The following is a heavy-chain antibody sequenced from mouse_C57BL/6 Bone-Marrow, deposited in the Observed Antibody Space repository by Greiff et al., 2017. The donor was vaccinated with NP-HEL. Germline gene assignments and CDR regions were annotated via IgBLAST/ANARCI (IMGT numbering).Heavy chain of an antibody. Sequence: VQLQQSGPGLVKPSQSLSLTCSVTGYSITSGYYWNWIRQFPGNKLEWMGYISYDGSNNYNPSLKNRISITRDTSKNQFFLKLNSGTTEDTATYYCAREGYYGSSSWYFDVWGTGTTVTGSS. CDR2: ISYDGSN. J-gene: IGHJ1*03. D-gene: IGHD1-1*01. V-gene: IGHV3-6*01. CDR1: GYSITSGYY. CDR3: AREGYYGSSSWYFDV.